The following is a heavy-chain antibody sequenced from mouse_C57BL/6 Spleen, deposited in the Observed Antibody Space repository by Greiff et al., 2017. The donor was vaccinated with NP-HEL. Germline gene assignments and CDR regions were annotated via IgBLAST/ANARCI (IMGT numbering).Heavy chain of an antibody. Sequence: EVQLQQSGAELVRPGASVKLSCTASGFNIKDDYMHWVKQRPEQGLEWIGWIDPENGDTEYASKFQGKATITADTSSNTAYLQLSSLTSEDTAVYYCTTGYSNHYYYAMDYWGQGTSVTVSS. CDR1: GFNIKDDY. D-gene: IGHD2-5*01. CDR2: IDPENGDT. J-gene: IGHJ4*01. V-gene: IGHV14-4*01. CDR3: TTGYSNHYYYAMDY.